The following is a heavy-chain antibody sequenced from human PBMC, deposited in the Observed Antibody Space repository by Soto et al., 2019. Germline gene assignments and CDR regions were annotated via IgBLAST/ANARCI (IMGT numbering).Heavy chain of an antibody. V-gene: IGHV3-23*01. CDR2: LTASGGGT. CDR1: GFIFNNYA. Sequence: LRLSCAASGFIFNNYAMTWVRQAPGKGLEWVSTLTASGGGTFYANSVKGRFTISRDNSRNTLHLQMSSLRVEDTALYYCAKALVPALTAKFGYWGQGTLVTVSS. J-gene: IGHJ4*02. CDR3: AKALVPALTAKFGY. D-gene: IGHD5-18*01.